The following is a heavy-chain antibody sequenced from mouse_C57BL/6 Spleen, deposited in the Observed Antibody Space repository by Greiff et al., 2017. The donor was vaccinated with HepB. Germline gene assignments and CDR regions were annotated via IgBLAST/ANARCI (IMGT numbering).Heavy chain of an antibody. CDR3: LLTTGFAY. D-gene: IGHD1-1*01. V-gene: IGHV1-5*01. CDR2: IYPGNSDT. J-gene: IGHJ3*01. Sequence: VQLQQSGTVLARPGASVKMSCKTSGYTFTSYWMHWVKQRPGQGLEWIGAIYPGNSDTSYNQKFKGKAKPTAVTSASTAYMELSSLTNEDSAVYYCLLTTGFAYWGQGTLVTVSA. CDR1: GYTFTSYW.